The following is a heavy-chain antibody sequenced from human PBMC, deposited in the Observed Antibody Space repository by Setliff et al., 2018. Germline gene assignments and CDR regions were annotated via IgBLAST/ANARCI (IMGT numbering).Heavy chain of an antibody. J-gene: IGHJ5*02. CDR2: IHYSGTT. Sequence: LSLTCTVSGGSISTYYWSWIRQHPGKGLEWIGYIHYSGTTYYNPSLKSPVTISVDTSKSQFSLSLYSVTVADTAVYYCARGQPRWFDPWGPGTLVTVSS. CDR3: ARGQPRWFDP. V-gene: IGHV4-31*02. CDR1: GGSISTYY.